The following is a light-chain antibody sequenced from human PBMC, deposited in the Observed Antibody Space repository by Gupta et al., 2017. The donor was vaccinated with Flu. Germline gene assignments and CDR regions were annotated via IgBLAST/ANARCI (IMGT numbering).Light chain of an antibody. CDR1: QSVSRSY. CDR2: DAS. CDR3: QQYGSSPLT. J-gene: IGKJ4*01. Sequence: EIVLTQSPATLSLSPGERATLSCGASQSVSRSYLAWYQQKTGLAPRLLIYDASIRAPGIPDRFSGSGSGRDFTLTISRLEPEDFAVYYCQQYGSSPLTFGGGTKVEIK. V-gene: IGKV3D-20*01.